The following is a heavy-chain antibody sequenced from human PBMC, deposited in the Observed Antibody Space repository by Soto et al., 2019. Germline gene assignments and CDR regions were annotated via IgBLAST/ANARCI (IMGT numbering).Heavy chain of an antibody. CDR2: FDPEDGET. CDR3: EAPTIGYDFWSGYFRSYYFDY. CDR1: GYTLTELS. V-gene: IGHV1-24*01. J-gene: IGHJ4*02. Sequence: GASVKVSCKVSGYTLTELSMHWVRQAPGKGLEWMGGFDPEDGETIYAQKFQGRVTMTEDTSTDTAYMELSSLRSEDTAVYYCEAPTIGYDFWSGYFRSYYFDYRGQGTLVTVSS. D-gene: IGHD3-3*01.